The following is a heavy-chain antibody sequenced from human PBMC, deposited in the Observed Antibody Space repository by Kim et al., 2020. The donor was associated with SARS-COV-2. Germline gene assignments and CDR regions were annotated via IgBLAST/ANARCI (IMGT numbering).Heavy chain of an antibody. Sequence: AQKFQGRVTITADESTSTDYMELSSLRSEDTAVYYCAREGIAVAGTREDYWGQGTLVTVSS. D-gene: IGHD6-19*01. J-gene: IGHJ4*02. CDR3: AREGIAVAGTREDY. V-gene: IGHV1-69*01.